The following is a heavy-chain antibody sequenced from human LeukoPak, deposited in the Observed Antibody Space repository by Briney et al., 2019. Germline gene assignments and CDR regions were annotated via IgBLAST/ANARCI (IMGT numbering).Heavy chain of an antibody. CDR2: IIPIFGTA. Sequence: GGSLRLSCAASGFTFSSYAISWVRQAPGQGLEWMGGIIPIFGTANYAQKFQGRVTITTDESTSTAYMELSSLRSEDTAVYYCASAYCSSTSCYGADYWGQGTLVTVSS. V-gene: IGHV1-69*05. D-gene: IGHD2-2*01. CDR3: ASAYCSSTSCYGADY. J-gene: IGHJ4*02. CDR1: GFTFSSYA.